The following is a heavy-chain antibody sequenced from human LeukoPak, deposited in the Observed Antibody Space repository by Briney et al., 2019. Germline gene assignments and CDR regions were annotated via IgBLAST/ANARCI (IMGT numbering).Heavy chain of an antibody. CDR1: GGSISSGGYY. CDR3: ARGTPVRVDY. J-gene: IGHJ4*02. V-gene: IGHV4-31*03. D-gene: IGHD2-2*01. CDR2: IYYSGST. Sequence: SQTLSLTCTVSGGSISSGGYYWSWIRQHPGKGLEWIGYIYYSGSTYYNPSPKRRVTISVDTSKNQFSLKLSSVTAADTAVYYCARGTPVRVDYWGQGTLVTVSS.